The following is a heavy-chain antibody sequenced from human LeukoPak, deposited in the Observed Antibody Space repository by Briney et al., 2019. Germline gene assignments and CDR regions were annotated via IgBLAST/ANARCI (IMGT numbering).Heavy chain of an antibody. J-gene: IGHJ3*02. CDR1: GYSFTGHY. CDR2: INPKSGGT. V-gene: IGHV1-2*02. CDR3: ARNLWFGESSDAFDM. D-gene: IGHD3-10*01. Sequence: ASVKVSCKASGYSFTGHYMHWVRQAPGQGLEWMGWINPKSGGTNYAQKFQGRVTMSRDTSISTAYMDMSSLRSDDTAVYYCARNLWFGESSDAFDMWGQGTMVTVSS.